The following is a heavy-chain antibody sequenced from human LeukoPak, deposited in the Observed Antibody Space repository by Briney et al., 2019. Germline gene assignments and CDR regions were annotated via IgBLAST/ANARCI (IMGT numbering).Heavy chain of an antibody. CDR2: FDPEDGET. J-gene: IGHJ4*02. CDR1: GYTLTELS. V-gene: IGHV1-24*01. CDR3: ATGMIALEWFSKDY. Sequence: ASVTVSYKLSGYTLTELSMHWVRQAPGKGQEWVGGFDPEDGETSYAQKFQGRVTMTEDTSTDTAYMELSSLRSEDTAVYYCATGMIALEWFSKDYWGQGTLVTVSS. D-gene: IGHD3-3*01.